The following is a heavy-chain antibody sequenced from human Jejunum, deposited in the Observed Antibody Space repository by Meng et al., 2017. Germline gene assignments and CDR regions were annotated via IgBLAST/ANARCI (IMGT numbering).Heavy chain of an antibody. CDR1: GYTFLGYY. CDR2: INPNSGGT. Sequence: ASVKVSCKASGYTFLGYYIHWVRQAPGQGLEWMGWINPNSGGTNYAQKFQGRVTMTRDTTISTVYMELMRLTSDDTAVFYCARSPYYGDYGFDYWGQGTLVTVSS. V-gene: IGHV1-2*02. J-gene: IGHJ4*02. D-gene: IGHD4-17*01. CDR3: ARSPYYGDYGFDY.